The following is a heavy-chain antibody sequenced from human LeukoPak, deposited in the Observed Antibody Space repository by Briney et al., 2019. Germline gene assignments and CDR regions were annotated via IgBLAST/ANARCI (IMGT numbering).Heavy chain of an antibody. CDR2: INHSGST. V-gene: IGHV4-34*01. D-gene: IGHD3/OR15-3a*01. J-gene: IGHJ4*02. CDR3: ARQTGSGLFILP. CDR1: GGPFSGYY. Sequence: SETLSLTCAVYGGPFSGYYWSWIRQPPGKGLEWIGEINHSGSTSYNPSLKSRVTISVDTSKNRFSLKLTSVTAADTAVYYCARQTGSGLFILPGGQGTLVTVSS.